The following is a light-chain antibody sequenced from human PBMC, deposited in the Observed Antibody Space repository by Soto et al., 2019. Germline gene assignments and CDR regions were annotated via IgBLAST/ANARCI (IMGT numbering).Light chain of an antibody. J-gene: IGKJ1*01. CDR2: AAT. Sequence: DIQMTQSPSSLSASVGDRVSITCRASQSISSSLNWYQQKPGEAPKLLIYAATGLQSGVPSRFSGSGSETDFTLTISSLQPEDFATYYCQQSYSAPWTFGQGTKVEIK. V-gene: IGKV1-39*01. CDR3: QQSYSAPWT. CDR1: QSISSS.